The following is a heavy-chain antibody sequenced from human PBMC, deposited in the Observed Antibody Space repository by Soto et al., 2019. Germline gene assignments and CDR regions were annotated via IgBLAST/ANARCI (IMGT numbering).Heavy chain of an antibody. J-gene: IGHJ5*02. CDR1: AFTFSRFA. CDR3: AKGLSGSGAYQWFDP. CDR2: ISGGGDNT. D-gene: IGHD3-10*01. Sequence: EVQLLESGGGLVQPGGSLRLSCAASAFTFSRFAMSWVRQPPGNGLEWVSAISGGGDNTFYADSVKGRFTISRDNSKNTLYLQMNGLRVEDTAVYYCAKGLSGSGAYQWFDPWGQGTLVTVSS. V-gene: IGHV3-23*01.